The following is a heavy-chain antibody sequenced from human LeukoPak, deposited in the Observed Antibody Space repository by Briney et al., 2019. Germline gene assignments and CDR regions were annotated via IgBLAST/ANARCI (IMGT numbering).Heavy chain of an antibody. V-gene: IGHV4-61*02. D-gene: IGHD6-6*01. J-gene: IGHJ4*02. CDR1: GDSISSGNYY. CDR3: ARKGPYSSSSEFDY. CDR2: IWADGAP. Sequence: PSQTLSLTCTVSGDSISSGNYYWSWIRQPAGKGLEWIGRIWADGAPTYRPSLKSRVTISVDTSKNQFSLRLSSVTAADTAVYYCARKGPYSSSSEFDYWGQGTLVTVSA.